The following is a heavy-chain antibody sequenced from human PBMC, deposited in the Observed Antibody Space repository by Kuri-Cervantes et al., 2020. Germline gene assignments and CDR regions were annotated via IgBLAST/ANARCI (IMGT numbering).Heavy chain of an antibody. CDR1: GYSISSGYY. Sequence: SETLSLTCTVSGYSISSGYYWGWIRQPPGKGLEWIGSIYHSGSTYYNPSLKSRVTISVGTSKNQFSLKLSSVTAADTAVYYCARRGYSYGDFDYWGQGTLVTVSS. CDR3: ARRGYSYGDFDY. CDR2: IYHSGST. J-gene: IGHJ4*02. D-gene: IGHD5-18*01. V-gene: IGHV4-38-2*02.